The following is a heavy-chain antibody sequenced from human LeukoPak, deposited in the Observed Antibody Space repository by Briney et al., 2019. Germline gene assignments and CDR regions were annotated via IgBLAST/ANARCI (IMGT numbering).Heavy chain of an antibody. V-gene: IGHV1-18*01. CDR1: GYTFTSYG. CDR3: ARVPETYYDFWSGYGTNDY. D-gene: IGHD3-3*01. J-gene: IGHJ4*02. CDR2: ISAYNGNT. Sequence: ASVTVSCKASGYTFTSYGISWVRQAPGQGLEWMGWISAYNGNTNYAQKLQGRVTMTTDTSTSTAYMELRSLRSDDTAVYYCARVPETYYDFWSGYGTNDYWGQGTLVIVSS.